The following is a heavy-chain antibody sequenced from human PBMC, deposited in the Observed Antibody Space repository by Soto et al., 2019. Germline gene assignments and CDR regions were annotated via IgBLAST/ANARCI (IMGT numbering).Heavy chain of an antibody. J-gene: IGHJ4*02. CDR2: SYPGDSDT. V-gene: IGHV5-51*01. CDR3: ARTSLETYISSWLFIDY. D-gene: IGHD6-13*01. Sequence: PGESLKISCKGSGYSFTSYWLGWVRQMLGKRLEGMGLSYPGDSDTRYSPSFQGQVTISADKSISDAYLQWRSRKASDTAVDYCARTSLETYISSWLFIDYWGQGTMLTVST. CDR1: GYSFTSYW.